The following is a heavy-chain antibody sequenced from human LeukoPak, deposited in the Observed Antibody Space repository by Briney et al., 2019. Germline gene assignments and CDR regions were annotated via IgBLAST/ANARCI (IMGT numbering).Heavy chain of an antibody. CDR1: GFTFSSYA. CDR2: ISYDGSNK. Sequence: GGSLRLSCAASGFTFSSYAMHWVRQAPGKGLEWVAVISYDGSNKYYADSVKGRFTISRDNSKNTLYLQMNSLRAEDTAVYYCARDNCSSTSCHDYYYGMDVWGKGTTVTVSS. V-gene: IGHV3-30*04. D-gene: IGHD2-2*01. CDR3: ARDNCSSTSCHDYYYGMDV. J-gene: IGHJ6*04.